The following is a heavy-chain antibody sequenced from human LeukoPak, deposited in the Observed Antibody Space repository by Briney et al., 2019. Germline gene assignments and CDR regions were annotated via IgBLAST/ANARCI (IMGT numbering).Heavy chain of an antibody. CDR3: ARDLPAPEIVVVPAAMPGDWFAP. D-gene: IGHD2-2*01. V-gene: IGHV3-64D*06. J-gene: IGHJ5*02. CDR2: ISSNGGST. CDR1: GFTFSSYA. Sequence: GGSLRLSCAASGFTFSSYAMHWVRQAPGKGLEYVSAISSNGGSTYYADSVKGRFTISRDNSKNTLYLQMSRLRAEDTAVYYCARDLPAPEIVVVPAAMPGDWFAPWGQGTLVTVSS.